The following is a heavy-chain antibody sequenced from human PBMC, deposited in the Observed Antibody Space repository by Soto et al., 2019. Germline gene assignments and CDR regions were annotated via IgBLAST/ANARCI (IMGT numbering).Heavy chain of an antibody. CDR3: ARSSSWSHGAFDI. CDR1: GFTFSSYA. Sequence: GGSLRLSCAASGFTFSSYAMHWVRQAPGKGLEWVAVISYDGSNKYYADSVKGRFTISRDNSKNTLYLQMNSLRAEDTAVYYCARSSSWSHGAFDIWGQGTMVTVSS. J-gene: IGHJ3*02. D-gene: IGHD6-13*01. CDR2: ISYDGSNK. V-gene: IGHV3-30-3*01.